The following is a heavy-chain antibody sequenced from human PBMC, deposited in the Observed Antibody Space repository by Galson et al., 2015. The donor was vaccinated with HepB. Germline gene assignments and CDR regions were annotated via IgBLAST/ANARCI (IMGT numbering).Heavy chain of an antibody. CDR2: ISSGSSYI. D-gene: IGHD6-13*01. CDR3: ARGAAAAVDNWFHP. Sequence: SLRLSCAASGFTFSTYGMNWVRQAPGKGLEWVSSISSGSSYIYYADSLKGRFTISRDNAKNSLYLQMNRLRAEDTAVYYCARGAAAAVDNWFHPWGQGTLVTVSS. V-gene: IGHV3-21*01. J-gene: IGHJ5*02. CDR1: GFTFSTYG.